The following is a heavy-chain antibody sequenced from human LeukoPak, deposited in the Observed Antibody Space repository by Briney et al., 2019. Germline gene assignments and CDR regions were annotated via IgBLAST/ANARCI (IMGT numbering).Heavy chain of an antibody. J-gene: IGHJ4*02. CDR3: ARDFYDSSGYYYDY. CDR2: ISGSSIYK. CDR1: GFTFSSYR. V-gene: IGHV3-21*01. Sequence: GGSLRLSCAASGFTFSSYRMNWVRQAPGKGLEWVSSISGSSIYKYYADSVKGRFTISRDNAKNSLYLQMNSLRAEDTAVYYCARDFYDSSGYYYDYWGQGTLVTVSS. D-gene: IGHD3-22*01.